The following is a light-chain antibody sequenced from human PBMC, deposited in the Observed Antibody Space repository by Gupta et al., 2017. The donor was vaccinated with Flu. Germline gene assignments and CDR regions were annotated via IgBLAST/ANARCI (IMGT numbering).Light chain of an antibody. CDR1: QSISSY. J-gene: IGKJ2*02. CDR2: AAS. Sequence: DIQMTQSPSSLSASVGDRVTITCRVSQSISSYLNWYQQKPGKAPKLLIYAASSLQSGVPSRFSGSGSGTDFTLTISRLQPEDFATYYCQQSYSTPCTFGQGTKLEIK. CDR3: QQSYSTPCT. V-gene: IGKV1-39*01.